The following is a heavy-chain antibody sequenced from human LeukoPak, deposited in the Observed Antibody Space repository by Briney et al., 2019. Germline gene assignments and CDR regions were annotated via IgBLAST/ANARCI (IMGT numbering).Heavy chain of an antibody. D-gene: IGHD4-11*01. Sequence: SETLSLTCTVSGGSITNYYWSWIRQPPGKGLEWIGYIHYSGSTKYKSSLKSRVTISVDTSKNQFSLKLNSVTAADTAVYYCARATDYPWYFDYWGQGTLVTVSS. V-gene: IGHV4-59*08. J-gene: IGHJ4*02. CDR1: GGSITNYY. CDR2: IHYSGST. CDR3: ARATDYPWYFDY.